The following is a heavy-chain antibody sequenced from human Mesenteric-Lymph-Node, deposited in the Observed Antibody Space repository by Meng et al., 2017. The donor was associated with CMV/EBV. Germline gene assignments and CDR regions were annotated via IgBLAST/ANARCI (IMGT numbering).Heavy chain of an antibody. V-gene: IGHV1-2*02. CDR2: INPNSGGT. CDR1: GYTFTGYY. J-gene: IGHJ3*02. D-gene: IGHD3-22*01. CDR3: ARDHADYYDSSAFDI. Sequence: ASVKVSCKASGYTFTGYYMHWVRQAPGQGLEWMGWINPNSGGTNYAQKFQGRVTMTRNTSISTAYMELSSLRSEDTAVYYCARDHADYYDSSAFDIWGQGTMVTVSS.